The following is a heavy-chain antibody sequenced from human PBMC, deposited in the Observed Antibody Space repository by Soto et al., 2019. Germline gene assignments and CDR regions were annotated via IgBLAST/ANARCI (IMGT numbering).Heavy chain of an antibody. CDR3: ARTYDSSGYYPGYCDY. J-gene: IGHJ4*02. CDR2: IIPIFGTA. Sequence: QVQLVQSGAEVKKPGSSVKVSCKASGGTFSSYAISWVRQAPGQGLEWMGGIIPIFGTANYAQKFQGRVTIAADESTSTAYMELSSLGSEETAVYYCARTYDSSGYYPGYCDYWGQGTLVAVSS. D-gene: IGHD3-22*01. CDR1: GGTFSSYA. V-gene: IGHV1-69*12.